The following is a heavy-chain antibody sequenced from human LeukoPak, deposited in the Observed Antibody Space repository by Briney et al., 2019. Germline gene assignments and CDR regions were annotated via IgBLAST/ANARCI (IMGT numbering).Heavy chain of an antibody. V-gene: IGHV3-11*05. CDR2: ISSSSSYT. D-gene: IGHD3-22*01. CDR3: ERAIYYDSRGNYPYYFDD. CDR1: GFTFSDYY. Sequence: PGGPLRLSCAASGFTFSDYYMSWIRQAPGKGLEWVSYISSSSSYTNYADSVKGRFTISRDNAKNSLYLQMNSLRADDTAVYYCERAIYYDSRGNYPYYFDDSGQQTLVTVSS. J-gene: IGHJ4*02.